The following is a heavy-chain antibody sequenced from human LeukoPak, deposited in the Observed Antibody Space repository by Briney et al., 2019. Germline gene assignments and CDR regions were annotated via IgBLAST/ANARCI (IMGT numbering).Heavy chain of an antibody. J-gene: IGHJ4*02. V-gene: IGHV3-23*01. Sequence: PGGSLRLSCAASGFTFSSYGMSWVRQAPGKGLEWVSSISRSGGSTYYADSVKGRFTISRDNSKNTLYLQMNSLRAEDTALYYCARAAHSTGEIQLDYWGQGTLVTVSS. CDR2: ISRSGGST. CDR3: ARAAHSTGEIQLDY. D-gene: IGHD5-18*01. CDR1: GFTFSSYG.